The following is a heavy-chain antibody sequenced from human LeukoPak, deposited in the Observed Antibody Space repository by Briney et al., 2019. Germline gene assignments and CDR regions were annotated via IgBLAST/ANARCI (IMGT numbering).Heavy chain of an antibody. CDR1: GFTFDDYG. J-gene: IGHJ3*02. Sequence: PGGSLRLSCAASGFTFDDYGMNWVRQAPGKGLEGVSGISWNSCIIGYADSVKRRFTISRDNAKNSLYLQMNSLRAEDMALYYCAKVTVSGIVGTRGAFDIWGQGTMVTVSS. CDR2: ISWNSCII. CDR3: AKVTVSGIVGTRGAFDI. V-gene: IGHV3-9*03. D-gene: IGHD1-26*01.